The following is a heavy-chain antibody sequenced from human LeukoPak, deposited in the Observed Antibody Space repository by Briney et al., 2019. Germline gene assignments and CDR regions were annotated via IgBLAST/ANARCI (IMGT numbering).Heavy chain of an antibody. Sequence: SETLSLTCTVSGGFISSYYWSWIRQPAGKGLEWIGRIYTSGSTNYNPSLKSRVTMSVDTSKNQFSLKLSSVTAADTAVYYCAREYYDFWSGSRWFDPWGQGTLVTVSS. J-gene: IGHJ5*02. V-gene: IGHV4-4*07. CDR3: AREYYDFWSGSRWFDP. CDR1: GGFISSYY. D-gene: IGHD3-3*01. CDR2: IYTSGST.